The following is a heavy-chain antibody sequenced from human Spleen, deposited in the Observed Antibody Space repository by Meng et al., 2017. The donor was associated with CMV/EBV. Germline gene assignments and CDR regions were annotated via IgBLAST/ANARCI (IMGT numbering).Heavy chain of an antibody. CDR3: AREYSGATTNWFDY. D-gene: IGHD1-26*01. J-gene: IGHJ4*02. CDR1: GGTFNSSD. Sequence: KASGGTFNSSDDSWVRQAPGQGLGWMKEIVPIYDTSRYTQRFQSKVTITTDESTSTAYMELSSLRCEDTAVYYCAREYSGATTNWFDYWGQGTLVTVSS. V-gene: IGHV1-69*05. CDR2: IVPIYDTS.